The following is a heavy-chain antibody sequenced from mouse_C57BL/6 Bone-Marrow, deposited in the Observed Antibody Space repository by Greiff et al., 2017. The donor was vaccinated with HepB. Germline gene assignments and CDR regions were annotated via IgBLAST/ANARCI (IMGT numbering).Heavy chain of an antibody. CDR2: INPSNGGT. V-gene: IGHV1-53*01. CDR1: GYTFTSYW. CDR3: ARTTVEVPDY. J-gene: IGHJ2*01. D-gene: IGHD1-1*01. Sequence: QVQLQQPGTELVKPGASVKLSCKASGYTFTSYWMHWVKQRPGQGLEWIGNINPSNGGTNYNEKFKGKATLTVDKSSSTAHMELRSLTSEDSAVYYCARTTVEVPDYWGQGTTLTVSS.